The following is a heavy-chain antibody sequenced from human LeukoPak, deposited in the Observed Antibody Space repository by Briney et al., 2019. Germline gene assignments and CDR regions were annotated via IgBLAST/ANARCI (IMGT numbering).Heavy chain of an antibody. V-gene: IGHV1-2*06. CDR1: GYTFTDYY. CDR2: INPNSGGS. Sequence: ASVKVSCKASGYTFTDYYIHWVRQALGQGLEWMGRINPNSGGSNFAQKFQGRVTMTRDTSISTAYMELSRLRSDDTAVYYCAAYCSSTSCHFDYWGQGTLVTVSS. J-gene: IGHJ4*02. CDR3: AAYCSSTSCHFDY. D-gene: IGHD2-2*01.